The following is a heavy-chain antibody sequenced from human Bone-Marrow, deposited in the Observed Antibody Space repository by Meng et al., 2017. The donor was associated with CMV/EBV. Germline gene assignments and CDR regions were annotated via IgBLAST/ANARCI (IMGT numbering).Heavy chain of an antibody. Sequence: SVKVSCKASGGTFSSYAISWVRQAPGQGLEWMGGIIPILGIANYAQKFQGRVTITADKSTSTAYMKLSSLRSEDTAVYYCARLYYYDSSYYFDYWGQGTLVTVSS. CDR2: IIPILGIA. V-gene: IGHV1-69*10. CDR3: ARLYYYDSSYYFDY. D-gene: IGHD3-22*01. J-gene: IGHJ4*02. CDR1: GGTFSSYA.